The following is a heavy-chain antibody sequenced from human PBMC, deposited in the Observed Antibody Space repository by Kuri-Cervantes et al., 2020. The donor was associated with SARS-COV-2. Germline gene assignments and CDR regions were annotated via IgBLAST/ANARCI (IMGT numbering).Heavy chain of an antibody. CDR3: ATFSSGWYEGREHDY. CDR2: IIPIFGTA. CDR1: GGTFSSYA. J-gene: IGHJ4*02. Sequence: SVKVSCKASGGTFSSYAISWVRQAPGQGLEWMGGIIPIFGTANYAQKFQGRVTITADESTSTAYTELSSLRSEDTAVYYCATFSSGWYEGREHDYWGQGTLVTVSS. D-gene: IGHD6-19*01. V-gene: IGHV1-69*13.